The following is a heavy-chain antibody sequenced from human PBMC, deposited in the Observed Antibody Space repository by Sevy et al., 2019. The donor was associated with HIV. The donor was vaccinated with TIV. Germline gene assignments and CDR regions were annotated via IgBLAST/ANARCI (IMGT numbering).Heavy chain of an antibody. CDR3: ARAPPYSGLDY. Sequence: GGSLRLSCAASGFTFSSYSMNWVRQAPGKGLEWVSYISHSSTTIYYAVSVKGRFTISRDTAKNSLYLQMHSLGAEDTAVYYCARAPPYSGLDYWGRGTLVTVSS. V-gene: IGHV3-48*01. J-gene: IGHJ4*02. CDR2: ISHSSTTI. D-gene: IGHD2-15*01. CDR1: GFTFSSYS.